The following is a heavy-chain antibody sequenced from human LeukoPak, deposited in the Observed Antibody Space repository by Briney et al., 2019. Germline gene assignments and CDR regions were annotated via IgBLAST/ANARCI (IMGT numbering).Heavy chain of an antibody. J-gene: IGHJ4*02. CDR3: ARPGQSAWWVYFNY. V-gene: IGHV4-4*09. D-gene: IGHD2-15*01. CDR1: GDSSSSYY. CDR2: IHTSGST. Sequence: SETLSLTCTVSGDSSSSYYWTWIRQPPGKGLEWIGCIHTSGSTNYNPSLKSRVTMSVDTSKNQFSLILSSVTAADTAVYYCARPGQSAWWVYFNYWGQGTLVTVSS.